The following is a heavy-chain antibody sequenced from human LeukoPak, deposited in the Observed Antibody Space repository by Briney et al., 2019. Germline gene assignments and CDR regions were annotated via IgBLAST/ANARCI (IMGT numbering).Heavy chain of an antibody. V-gene: IGHV1-3*01. CDR2: INAGNGNT. D-gene: IGHD3-22*01. CDR1: GYTFTSYA. Sequence: ASVKVSCKASGYTFTSYAMHWVRQAPGQRLEWVGWINAGNGNTKYSQKFQGRVTITADESTSTAYMELSSLRSEDTAVYYCARMRTDYYDSSGYYPLWYWGQGTLVTVSS. J-gene: IGHJ4*02. CDR3: ARMRTDYYDSSGYYPLWY.